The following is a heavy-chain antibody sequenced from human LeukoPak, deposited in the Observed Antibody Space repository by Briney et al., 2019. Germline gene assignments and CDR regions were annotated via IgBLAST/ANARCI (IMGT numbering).Heavy chain of an antibody. V-gene: IGHV3-23*01. CDR2: ISGLGGSA. CDR1: GFTFSSYG. D-gene: IGHD6-13*01. J-gene: IGHJ4*02. Sequence: PGRSLRLSCAASGFTFSSYGMHWVRQAPGKGLEWVSGISGLGGSAYYAASVKGRFTISRDNSGDTLFLQLNNLRVEDTAIYFCARRGGSSWSSFDYWGQGTLVTVSS. CDR3: ARRGGSSWSSFDY.